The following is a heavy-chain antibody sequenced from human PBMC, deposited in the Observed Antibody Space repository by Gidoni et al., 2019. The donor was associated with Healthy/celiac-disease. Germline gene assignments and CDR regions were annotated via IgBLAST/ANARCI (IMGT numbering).Heavy chain of an antibody. CDR2: IKSKTDGGTT. J-gene: IGHJ4*02. Sequence: EVQLVESGGGLVKPGGSLRLSCAASGFTFSNAWMSWVRQAPGKGLEWVGRIKSKTDGGTTDYAAPVKGRFTISRDDSKNTLYLQMNSLKTEDTAVYYCTTEYYYDSSGYYYGTFDYWGQGTLVTVSS. CDR1: GFTFSNAW. CDR3: TTEYYYDSSGYYYGTFDY. D-gene: IGHD3-22*01. V-gene: IGHV3-15*01.